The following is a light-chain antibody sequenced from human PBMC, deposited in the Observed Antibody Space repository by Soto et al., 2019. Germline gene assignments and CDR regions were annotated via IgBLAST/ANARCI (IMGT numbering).Light chain of an antibody. CDR3: QHYDNLPT. CDR2: DAS. Sequence: DIQMTQSPSSLSASVGDRVTITCQASQDISNYLNWYQQKPGKAPKLLIYDASNLETGVPSRFSGSGSGTDFTFTISSPQPEDIATYYCQHYDNLPTFGQGTRLEIK. CDR1: QDISNY. J-gene: IGKJ5*01. V-gene: IGKV1-33*01.